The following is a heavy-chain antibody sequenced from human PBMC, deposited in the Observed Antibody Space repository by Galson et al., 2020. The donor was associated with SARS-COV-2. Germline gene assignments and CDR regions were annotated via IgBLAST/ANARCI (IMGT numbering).Heavy chain of an antibody. D-gene: IGHD3-9*01. CDR3: AHRLSYYDVLTGYSTHNWFDP. CDR2: IYWDDDT. J-gene: IGHJ5*02. V-gene: IGHV2-5*02. Sequence: KMSGPTLVTPTQTLTLTCTFSGFSLSTSAVGVGWIRQPPGTALEWPALIYWDDDTRYSPSLKSRLTITKDTSKNQVVLTMTNMDPVDTATYYCAHRLSYYDVLTGYSTHNWFDPWGQGTLVTVSS. CDR1: GFSLSTSAVG.